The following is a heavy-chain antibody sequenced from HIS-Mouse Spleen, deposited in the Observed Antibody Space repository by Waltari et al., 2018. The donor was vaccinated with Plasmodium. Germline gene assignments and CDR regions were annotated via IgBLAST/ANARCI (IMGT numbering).Heavy chain of an antibody. CDR3: ARVLGYKAAAGTFVEYFQH. V-gene: IGHV1-2*02. CDR2: INPNSGGT. Sequence: QVQLVQSGAEVKKPGASVKVSCKASGYTFTGYYMHWGRPAPGQGLEWMGWINPNSGGTNYAQKFQGRVTMTRDTSISTAYMELSRLRSDDTAVYYCARVLGYKAAAGTFVEYFQHWGQGTLVTVSS. J-gene: IGHJ1*01. CDR1: GYTFTGYY. D-gene: IGHD6-13*01.